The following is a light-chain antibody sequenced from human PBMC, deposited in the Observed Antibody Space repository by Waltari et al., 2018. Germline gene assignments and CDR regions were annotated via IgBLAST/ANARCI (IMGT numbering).Light chain of an antibody. Sequence: QSALTQPASVSGSPGQSITISCTRSSSDLGGYSFVSWYQQHPGKAPKLTIYDFSHRPSGVSNRFSGSKSGNTASLTISGLQPEDEADYYCSSYTSIIPPFLFGTGTKVTVL. CDR3: SSYTSIIPPFL. V-gene: IGLV2-14*01. CDR1: SSDLGGYSF. J-gene: IGLJ1*01. CDR2: DFS.